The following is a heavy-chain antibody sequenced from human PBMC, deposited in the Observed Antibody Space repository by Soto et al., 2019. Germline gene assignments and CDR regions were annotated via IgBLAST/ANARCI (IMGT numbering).Heavy chain of an antibody. CDR1: GFTFSSYG. V-gene: IGHV3-33*01. J-gene: IGHJ4*02. CDR3: ARGLVWFGETYYFDY. Sequence: PGGSLRLSCAASGFTFSSYGMHWVRQAPGKGLEWVAVIWYDGSNKYYADSVKGRFTISRDNSKNTLYPQMNSLRAEDTAVYYCARGLVWFGETYYFDYWGQGTLVTVSS. CDR2: IWYDGSNK. D-gene: IGHD3-10*01.